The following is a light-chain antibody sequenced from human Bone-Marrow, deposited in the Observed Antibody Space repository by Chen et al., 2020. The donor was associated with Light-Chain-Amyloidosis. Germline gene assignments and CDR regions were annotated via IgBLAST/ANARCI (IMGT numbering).Light chain of an antibody. CDR1: NIGSTS. Sequence: GGNNIGSTSVHWYQQTPGQVPLLVVYDDSDRPSGIPERLSGSNSGNTATLTISRVEAGDEADYYCQVWDRSSDRPVFGGGTKLTVL. CDR2: DDS. CDR3: QVWDRSSDRPV. J-gene: IGLJ3*02. V-gene: IGLV3-21*02.